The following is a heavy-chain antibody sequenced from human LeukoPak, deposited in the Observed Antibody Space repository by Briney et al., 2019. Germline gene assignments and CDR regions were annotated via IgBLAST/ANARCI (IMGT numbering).Heavy chain of an antibody. CDR2: IYYSGST. CDR3: ARGKRERYYFDY. J-gene: IGHJ4*02. V-gene: IGHV4-39*06. D-gene: IGHD5-24*01. Sequence: WVRQAPGKGLEWIGSIYYSGSTYYNPSLKSRVTISVDTSKNQFTLKLSSVTAADTAVYYCARGKRERYYFDYRGQGTLVTVSS.